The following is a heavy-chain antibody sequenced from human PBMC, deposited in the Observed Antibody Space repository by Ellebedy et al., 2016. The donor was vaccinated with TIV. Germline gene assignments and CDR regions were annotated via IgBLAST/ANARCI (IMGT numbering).Heavy chain of an antibody. CDR3: ARYTYYYDSSGLNYFDY. D-gene: IGHD3-22*01. CDR2: IDPSDSYT. J-gene: IGHJ4*02. CDR1: GYSFTSYW. V-gene: IGHV5-10-1*01. Sequence: GESLKISCKGSGYSFTSYWISWVCQMPGKGLEWMGRIDPSDSYTNYSPSFQGHVTISADKSISTAYLQWSSLKASDTAMYYCARYTYYYDSSGLNYFDYWGQGTLVTVSS.